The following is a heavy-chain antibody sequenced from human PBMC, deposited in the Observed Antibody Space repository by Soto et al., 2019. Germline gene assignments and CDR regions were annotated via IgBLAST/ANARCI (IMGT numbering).Heavy chain of an antibody. CDR2: IYYSGSP. V-gene: IGHV4-30-4*01. Sequence: SETLSLTCSVSGGSISSGDHYWSWIRQSPGKGLEWIGYIYYSGSPYYNPSLKSRLTISVDTSKNQFSLKLSSVTAADTAVYYCARERPDGSRLDPWGQGTLVTVSS. CDR3: ARERPDGSRLDP. D-gene: IGHD6-13*01. CDR1: GGSISSGDHY. J-gene: IGHJ5*02.